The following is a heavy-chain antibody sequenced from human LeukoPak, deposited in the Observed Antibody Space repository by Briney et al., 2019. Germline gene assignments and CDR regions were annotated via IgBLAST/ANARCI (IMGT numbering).Heavy chain of an antibody. D-gene: IGHD3-22*01. CDR1: GFTFSSYS. Sequence: PGGSLRLSCAASGFTFSSYSMNWVRQAPGKGLEWVSSISSSSSYIYYADSVKGRFTISRDNAKNSLYLQMNSLRAEDTAVYYCARGRFSYYYDSSAYRGAFDIWGQGTMVTVSS. V-gene: IGHV3-21*01. CDR3: ARGRFSYYYDSSAYRGAFDI. J-gene: IGHJ3*02. CDR2: ISSSSSYI.